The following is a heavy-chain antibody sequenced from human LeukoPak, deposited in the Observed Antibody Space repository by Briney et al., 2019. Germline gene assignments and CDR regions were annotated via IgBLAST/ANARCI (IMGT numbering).Heavy chain of an antibody. CDR3: AKESTVTPGNVNWFDT. J-gene: IGHJ5*02. CDR2: ISYDGSNK. CDR1: GFTFSSYA. V-gene: IGHV3-30*04. Sequence: PGRSLRLSCAASGFTFSSYAMHWVRQAPGKGLEWVAVISYDGSNKYYADSVKGRFTISRDNSKNTLYLQMNRLRAEDTAVYYCAKESTVTPGNVNWFDTWGQGTLVTVSS. D-gene: IGHD4-17*01.